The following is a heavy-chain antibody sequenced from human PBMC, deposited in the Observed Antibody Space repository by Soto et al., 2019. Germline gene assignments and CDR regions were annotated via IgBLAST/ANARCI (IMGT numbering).Heavy chain of an antibody. CDR2: IKQDGSEK. CDR3: ARDYYDILTGYSYDAFDI. CDR1: GFTFSSYW. J-gene: IGHJ3*02. Sequence: GGSLRLSCAASGFTFSSYWMSWVRQAPGKGLEWVANIKQDGSEKYYVDSVKGRFTISRDNAKNSLYLQMNSLRAEDTAAYYCARDYYDILTGYSYDAFDIWGQGTMVTVSS. D-gene: IGHD3-9*01. V-gene: IGHV3-7*01.